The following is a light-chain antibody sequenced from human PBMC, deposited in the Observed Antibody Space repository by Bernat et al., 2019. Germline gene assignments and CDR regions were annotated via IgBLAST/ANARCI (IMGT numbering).Light chain of an antibody. CDR1: QSVNTY. V-gene: IGKV3-11*01. CDR2: DVS. Sequence: EVVLTQSPATLSLSPGGTATLSCRASQSVNTYLAWYQQKPGQAPRLLIYDVSYRATGIPGRFSGSGSGTDFTLHISSLEAGDFAMYYCQQRSDWITFSQGTRLEI. CDR3: QQRSDWIT. J-gene: IGKJ5*01.